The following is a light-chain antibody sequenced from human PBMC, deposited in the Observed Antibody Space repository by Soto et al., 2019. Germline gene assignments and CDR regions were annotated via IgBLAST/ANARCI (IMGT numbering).Light chain of an antibody. Sequence: QSALTQPASVSGSPGQSITISCTGTSSDVGGYNFVSWYQQHPGKAPKLMISEVSNRPSGVSNRFSGSKSGNTASLTISGLQADDEADYHCSSYTSSTSYVFGTGTKVTV. CDR2: EVS. J-gene: IGLJ1*01. V-gene: IGLV2-14*01. CDR3: SSYTSSTSYV. CDR1: SSDVGGYNF.